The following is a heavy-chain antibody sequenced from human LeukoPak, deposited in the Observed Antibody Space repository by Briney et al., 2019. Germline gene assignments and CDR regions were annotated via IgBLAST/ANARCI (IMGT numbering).Heavy chain of an antibody. J-gene: IGHJ4*02. D-gene: IGHD3-10*01. Sequence: MASETLSLTCTVSGGSISSSSYYWGWIRQPPGKGLEWIGSIYYGGSTYYNPSLKSRVTISVDTSKNQFSLKLSSVTAADTAVYYCAIDLTSGFDYWGQGTLVTVSS. V-gene: IGHV4-39*01. CDR2: IYYGGST. CDR1: GGSISSSSYY. CDR3: AIDLTSGFDY.